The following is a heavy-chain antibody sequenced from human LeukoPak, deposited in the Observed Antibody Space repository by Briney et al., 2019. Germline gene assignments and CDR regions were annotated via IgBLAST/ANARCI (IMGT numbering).Heavy chain of an antibody. V-gene: IGHV3-43*02. J-gene: IGHJ5*01. Sequence: RPGGSLRFSCAAPGLSFADYAMHWVRQGPGKGLEWVSLISGDGGSTFYADSVKGRFTISGDNSKNSLYLQMSSLRSEDTALYYCARESDSSGWYDSWGQGTLVTVSS. CDR3: ARESDSSGWYDS. D-gene: IGHD3-22*01. CDR2: ISGDGGST. CDR1: GLSFADYA.